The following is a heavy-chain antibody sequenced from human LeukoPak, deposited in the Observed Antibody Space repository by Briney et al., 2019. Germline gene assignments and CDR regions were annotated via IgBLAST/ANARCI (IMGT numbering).Heavy chain of an antibody. J-gene: IGHJ5*02. V-gene: IGHV1-46*01. Sequence: ASVKVSCKAPGYTFINNWMHWVRQAPGQGLEWIGLINPTGTITGYAQKFQGRVTVTRDMSTSTDYMELSSLSSEDTAIYYCARDNSVGDIAWWFAPWGQGTLVTVST. CDR2: INPTGTIT. CDR3: ARDNSVGDIAWWFAP. D-gene: IGHD3-10*01. CDR1: GYTFINNW.